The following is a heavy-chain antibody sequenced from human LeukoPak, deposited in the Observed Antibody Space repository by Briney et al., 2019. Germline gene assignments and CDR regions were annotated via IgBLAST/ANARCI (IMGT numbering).Heavy chain of an antibody. CDR1: GGSFSGYY. CDR2: INYSGST. J-gene: IGHJ4*02. Sequence: SETLSLTCAVYGGSFSGYYWSWIRQPPGKGLEWIGEINYSGSTNYNPSLKSRVTISVDTSKNQFSLKLSSVTAADTAVYYCARGHQGGAAAGRGYYFDYWGQGTLVTVSS. CDR3: ARGHQGGAAAGRGYYFDY. V-gene: IGHV4-34*01. D-gene: IGHD6-13*01.